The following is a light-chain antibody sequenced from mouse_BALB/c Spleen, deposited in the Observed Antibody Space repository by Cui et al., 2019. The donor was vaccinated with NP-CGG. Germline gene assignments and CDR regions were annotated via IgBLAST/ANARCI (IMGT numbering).Light chain of an antibody. CDR2: GTN. CDR1: TGAVTHSNY. V-gene: IGLV1*01. CDR3: ALWYSNHWV. J-gene: IGLJ1*01. Sequence: AVVTQESALTTSPGETVTLTCRSSTGAVTHSNYANWVQEKPEHLFTGLIGGTNNRAPGVPARFSGSLIGDKAALTLTGAQTEDEAIYFCALWYSNHWVFGGGTKLTVL.